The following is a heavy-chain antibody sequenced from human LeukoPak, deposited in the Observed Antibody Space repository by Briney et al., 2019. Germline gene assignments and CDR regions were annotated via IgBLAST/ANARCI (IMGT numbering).Heavy chain of an antibody. Sequence: GRSLRLSCAASGFTFSSYAMHWVRQAPGKGLEWVAVISYDGSNKYCADSVKGRFTISRDNSKNTLYLQMNSLRAEDTAVYYCARDPHSSSWYYFDYWGQGTLVPVS. V-gene: IGHV3-30*04. D-gene: IGHD6-13*01. CDR1: GFTFSSYA. J-gene: IGHJ4*02. CDR3: ARDPHSSSWYYFDY. CDR2: ISYDGSNK.